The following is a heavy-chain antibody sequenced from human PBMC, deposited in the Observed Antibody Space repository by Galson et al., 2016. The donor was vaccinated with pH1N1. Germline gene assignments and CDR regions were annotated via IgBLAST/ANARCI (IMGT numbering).Heavy chain of an antibody. CDR2: IYHSGGAT. V-gene: IGHV4-4*01. CDR3: ARVDFGGKLGD. CDR1: AGSSGSSDW. J-gene: IGHJ4*02. D-gene: IGHD3-10*01. Sequence: LSLTCVVSAGSSGSSDWWSWVRQSPGRGLEWIGDIYHSGGATKYNPSLKSRVTISADRSKKHFSLNLRSVTAADTAVYFCARVDFGGKLGDWGQGTQVTVSS.